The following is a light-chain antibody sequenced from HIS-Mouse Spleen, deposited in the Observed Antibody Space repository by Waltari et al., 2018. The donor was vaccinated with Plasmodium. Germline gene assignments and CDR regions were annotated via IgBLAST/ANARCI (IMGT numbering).Light chain of an antibody. CDR1: ALPTQY. CDR3: QSADSSGTYRV. Sequence: SYELTQPPSVSVSPGQTARITCSGDALPTQYAYWYQQKPGQAPVLVIYKDSGRPSGIPERFSGSSSGTTVTLTISGVQAEDEADYYCQSADSSGTYRVFGGGTKLTVL. J-gene: IGLJ2*01. V-gene: IGLV3-25*03. CDR2: KDS.